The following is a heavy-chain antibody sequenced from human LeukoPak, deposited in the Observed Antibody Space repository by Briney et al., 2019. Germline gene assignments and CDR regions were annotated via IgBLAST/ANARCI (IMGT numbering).Heavy chain of an antibody. V-gene: IGHV3-7*01. D-gene: IGHD3-10*01. CDR3: ARYQYGSGTSLGS. Sequence: GGALRLSCAASGFTFTTYWVTLVRQAPGEGLEWVANVNQDGTEKYYVDSVKGRFTISRDNAKNSPYLQMVSLRAEDAAVYYCARYQYGSGTSLGSWGQGTPVTVSS. CDR2: VNQDGTEK. J-gene: IGHJ4*02. CDR1: GFTFTTYW.